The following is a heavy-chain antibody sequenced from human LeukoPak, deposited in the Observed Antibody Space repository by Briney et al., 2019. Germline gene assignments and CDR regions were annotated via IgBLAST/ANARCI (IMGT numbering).Heavy chain of an antibody. J-gene: IGHJ4*02. CDR1: GFTFSSFG. Sequence: GKSLRLSCAASGFTFSSFGMHWVRRAPGKGLEWVAFMWFPGRNNSYSDAVKGRFTISRDNSKNTVYLEMNNLRADDTAVYYCARDGPYRYYFDYWGQGTLVTVSS. V-gene: IGHV3-33*01. CDR3: ARDGPYRYYFDY. CDR2: MWFPGRNN.